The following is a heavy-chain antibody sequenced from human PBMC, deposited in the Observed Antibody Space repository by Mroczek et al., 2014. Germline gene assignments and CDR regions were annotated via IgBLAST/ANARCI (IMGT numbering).Heavy chain of an antibody. CDR1: GFTFSSYS. J-gene: IGHJ4*02. D-gene: IGHD5-24*01. V-gene: IGHV3-21*01. CDR2: ISSSSSYI. Sequence: VQLVQSGGGLVKPGGSLRLSCAASGFTFSSYSMNWVRQAPGKGLEWVSSISSSSSYIYYADSVKGRFTISRDNAKNSLYLQMNSLRAEDTAVYYCASLGGXMATIPEDYWGQGTLVTVSS. CDR3: ASLGGXMATIPEDY.